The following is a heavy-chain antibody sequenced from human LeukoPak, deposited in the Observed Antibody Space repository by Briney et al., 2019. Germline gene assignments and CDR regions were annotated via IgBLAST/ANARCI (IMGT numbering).Heavy chain of an antibody. CDR1: GYTFTVYY. V-gene: IGHV7-4-1*02. CDR2: INANTGNP. D-gene: IGHD3-9*01. CDR3: ARSPIRYFHWLLSDNWFDP. J-gene: IGHJ5*02. Sequence: ASVTVSFTASGYTFTVYYMHWVRQAPGQGLEWMGWINANTGNPTYAQGFTGRFVFSVDTSVTTAYLHVSSLKAEDTAVYYCARSPIRYFHWLLSDNWFDPWGQGTLVTVSS.